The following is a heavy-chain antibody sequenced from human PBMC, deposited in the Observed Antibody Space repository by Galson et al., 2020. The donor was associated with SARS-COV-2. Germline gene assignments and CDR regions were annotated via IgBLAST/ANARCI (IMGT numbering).Heavy chain of an antibody. CDR2: IYWDDDK. D-gene: IGHD2-2*01. V-gene: IGHV2-5*02. Sequence: KMSGPTLVKPTQTLTLTCTFSGFSLSTSEVAVAWIRQPPGKALEWLALIYWDDDKRYSPSLRSRLTITKDTSKNQVVLTLTNVDPVDTATYYCAHRRRVPAVDYGMDVWGQGTTVTVSS. J-gene: IGHJ6*02. CDR1: GFSLSTSEVA. CDR3: AHRRRVPAVDYGMDV.